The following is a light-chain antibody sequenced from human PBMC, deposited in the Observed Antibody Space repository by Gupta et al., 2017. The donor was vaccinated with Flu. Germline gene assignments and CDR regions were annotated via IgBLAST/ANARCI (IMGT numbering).Light chain of an antibody. J-gene: IGKJ1*01. Sequence: EIVMTQSPATLSVSPGERATLSCRASQSVSSNLAWYQQKPGQAPRLLIYGASTRATGIPARFSGSGYGTEFTLTISSLQSEDFALYYCQQYNKWPPWTFGQGTKVEIK. CDR3: QQYNKWPPWT. CDR2: GAS. CDR1: QSVSSN. V-gene: IGKV3-15*01.